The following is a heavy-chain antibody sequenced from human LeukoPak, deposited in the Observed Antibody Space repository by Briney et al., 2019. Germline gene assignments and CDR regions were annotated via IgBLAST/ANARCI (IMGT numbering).Heavy chain of an antibody. D-gene: IGHD5-18*01. J-gene: IGHJ5*02. Sequence: PSETLSLTCAVSGGSISSGGYSWSWIRQPPGKGLEWIGEINHSGSTNYNPSLKSRVTISVDTSKNQFSLKLSSVTAADTAVYYCARVTHVDTAMGRGFDPWGQGTLVTVSS. CDR1: GGSISSGGYS. CDR3: ARVTHVDTAMGRGFDP. V-gene: IGHV4-34*01. CDR2: INHSGST.